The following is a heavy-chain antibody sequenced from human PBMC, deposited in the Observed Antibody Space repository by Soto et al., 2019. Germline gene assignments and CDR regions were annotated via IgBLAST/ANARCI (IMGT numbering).Heavy chain of an antibody. J-gene: IGHJ4*02. CDR2: ISYDGSNK. V-gene: IGHV3-30*18. D-gene: IGHD5-18*01. Sequence: GGSLRLSCAASGFTFSSYGMHWVRQAPGKGLEWVAVISYDGSNKYYADSVKGRFTISRDNSKNTLYLQMNSLRAEDTAVYYCAKDRYLDTAMVTPPFDYWGQGTLVTVSS. CDR3: AKDRYLDTAMVTPPFDY. CDR1: GFTFSSYG.